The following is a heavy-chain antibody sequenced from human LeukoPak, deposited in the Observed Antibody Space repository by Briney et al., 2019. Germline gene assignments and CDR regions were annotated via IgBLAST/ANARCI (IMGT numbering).Heavy chain of an antibody. CDR1: GVTFSSYE. CDR3: AELGITMIGGV. D-gene: IGHD3-10*02. J-gene: IGHJ6*04. Sequence: GGFLRLSCAASGVTFSSYEMNWVRQAPGKGLEWVSYISSSGSTIYYADSVKGRFTISRDNAKNSLYLQMNSPRAEDTAVYYCAELGITMIGGVWGKGTTVTISS. CDR2: ISSSGSTI. V-gene: IGHV3-48*03.